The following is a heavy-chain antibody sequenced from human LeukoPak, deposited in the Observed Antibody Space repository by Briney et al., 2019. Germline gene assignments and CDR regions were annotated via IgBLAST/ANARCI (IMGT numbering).Heavy chain of an antibody. J-gene: IGHJ5*02. CDR1: GYTFTGYY. V-gene: IGHV1-2*02. CDR2: INPNSGGT. CDR3: ARVLVVPAAIGGWFDP. Sequence: ASVKVSCKASGYTFTGYYMHWVRQAPGQGLEWKGWINPNSGGTNYAQKFQGRVTMTRDTSISTAYMELSRLRSDDTAVYYCARVLVVPAAIGGWFDPWGQGTLVTVSS. D-gene: IGHD2-2*01.